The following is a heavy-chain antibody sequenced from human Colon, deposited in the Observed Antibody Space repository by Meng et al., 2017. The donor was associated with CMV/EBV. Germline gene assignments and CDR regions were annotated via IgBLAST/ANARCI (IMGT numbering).Heavy chain of an antibody. Sequence: SETLSLTCDVSGDPISRDSNFWGWIRQPPGKGLEWIAAVYYSGRKLYNPSLRSRATISKDTSKRQFYLDLTSVTAADTALYFCARGHCPTPSCYSPGGFDSWGQGTQVTVSS. D-gene: IGHD3-22*01. J-gene: IGHJ4*02. CDR3: ARGHCPTPSCYSPGGFDS. CDR2: VYYSGRK. CDR1: GDPISRDSNF. V-gene: IGHV4-39*07.